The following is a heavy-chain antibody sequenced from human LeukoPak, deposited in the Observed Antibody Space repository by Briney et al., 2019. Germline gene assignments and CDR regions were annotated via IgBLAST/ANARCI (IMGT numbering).Heavy chain of an antibody. Sequence: ASVKVSCKASGYTFTSYYMHWVRQAPGQGLEWMGIINPSGGSTSYAQKFQGRVTMTRDTSTSTVYMELSSLRSEDTAVYYCARGQSTLRYYYGMDVWGQGTTVTVSS. CDR3: ARGQSTLRYYYGMDV. J-gene: IGHJ6*02. V-gene: IGHV1-46*01. CDR2: INPSGGST. D-gene: IGHD5/OR15-5a*01. CDR1: GYTFTSYY.